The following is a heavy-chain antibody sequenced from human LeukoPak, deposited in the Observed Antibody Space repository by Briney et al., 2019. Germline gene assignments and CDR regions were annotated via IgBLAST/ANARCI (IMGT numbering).Heavy chain of an antibody. CDR2: MNPNSGNT. CDR1: GYTFTSYD. J-gene: IGHJ4*02. Sequence: ASVKVSFKASGYTFTSYDINWVRQAPGQGLEWMGWMNPNSGNTGYAQKFQGRVTITRNTSISTAYMELSSLRSEDTAVYYCARGHSSDFDYWGQGTLVTVSS. V-gene: IGHV1-8*01. CDR3: ARGHSSDFDY.